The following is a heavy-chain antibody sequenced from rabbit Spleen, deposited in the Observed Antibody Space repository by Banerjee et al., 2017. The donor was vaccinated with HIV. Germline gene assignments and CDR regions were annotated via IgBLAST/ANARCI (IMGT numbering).Heavy chain of an antibody. CDR2: IAGSSSDFT. D-gene: IGHD7-1*01. V-gene: IGHV1S40*01. J-gene: IGHJ6*01. CDR3: ARDTGTSFSTYGMDL. Sequence: QSLEESGGGLVKPGASLTLTCIASGFSFSNSDYMCWVRQAPGKGLEWISCIAGSSSDFTYSATWAKGRFTCSKTSSTTVTLQMTSLTVADTATYFCARDTGTSFSTYGMDLWGPGTLVTVS. CDR1: GFSFSNSDY.